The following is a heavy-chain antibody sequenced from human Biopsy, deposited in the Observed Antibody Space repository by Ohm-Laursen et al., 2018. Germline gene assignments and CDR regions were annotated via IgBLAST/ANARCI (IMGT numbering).Heavy chain of an antibody. J-gene: IGHJ4*02. V-gene: IGHV3-11*01. Sequence: SLRLSCSASGSTFSDFYMSWIRQAPGKGLGWISYISAAGPAMFYADSVRGRFTISRDNANNLLYLQMDSLRAEDTAVYYCARRRPIDYWGQGILVTVSS. CDR1: GSTFSDFY. CDR3: ARRRPIDY. CDR2: ISAAGPAM.